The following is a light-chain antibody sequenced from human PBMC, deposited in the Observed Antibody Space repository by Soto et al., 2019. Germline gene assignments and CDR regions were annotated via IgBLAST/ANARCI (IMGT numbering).Light chain of an antibody. CDR3: CSYAGSSTYV. V-gene: IGLV2-23*01. Sequence: QSALTQPASVSGSPGQSITISCTGSSSDVGSYNLVSWYQQHPGKAPKLVICEGSKRPSGVSNRFSGSKSGNTASLTISGLQAEEEADYYCCSYAGSSTYVFGTGTKLTVL. CDR2: EGS. J-gene: IGLJ1*01. CDR1: SSDVGSYNL.